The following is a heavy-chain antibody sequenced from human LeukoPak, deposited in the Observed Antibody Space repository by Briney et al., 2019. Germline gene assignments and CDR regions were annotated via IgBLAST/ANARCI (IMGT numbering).Heavy chain of an antibody. V-gene: IGHV3-23*01. CDR2: ILGTRGGT. J-gene: IGHJ4*02. D-gene: IGHD1-26*01. Sequence: GGSLRLSCAASGFTFSSYAMTWVRQAPGRGLEWVSAILGTRGGTYYTDSVKGRFTISRDNSKNTLYLQMNSLRAEDTAVYYCAKDEIVGATGDDYWGQGTLVTVSS. CDR3: AKDEIVGATGDDY. CDR1: GFTFSSYA.